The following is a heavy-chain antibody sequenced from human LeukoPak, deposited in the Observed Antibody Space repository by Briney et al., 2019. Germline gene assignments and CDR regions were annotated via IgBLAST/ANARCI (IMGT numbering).Heavy chain of an antibody. CDR1: GGSISSYY. CDR3: AGIYSSSSDWFDP. Sequence: KPSETLSLTCTVSGGSISSYYWSWIRQPPGKGLEWIGYIYYSGSTNYNPSLKSRVTISVDTSKNQFSLKLSSVTAADTAVYYCAGIYSSSSDWFDPWGQGTLVTVSS. V-gene: IGHV4-59*01. CDR2: IYYSGST. J-gene: IGHJ5*02. D-gene: IGHD6-13*01.